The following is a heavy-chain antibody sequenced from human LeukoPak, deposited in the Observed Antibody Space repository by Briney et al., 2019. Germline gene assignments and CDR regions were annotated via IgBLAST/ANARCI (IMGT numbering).Heavy chain of an antibody. V-gene: IGHV1-46*04. CDR3: ATQGYAQGITTPFDY. J-gene: IGHJ4*02. CDR1: GYNFTTFY. CDR2: INPKNGAT. D-gene: IGHD3-22*01. Sequence: ASVKVSCKASGYNFTTFYLQWVRQAPGQGLEWMGIINPKNGATSYAQKLQGRVTIIRDMSTSTVFMELSSLRSEDTAVYYCATQGYAQGITTPFDYWGQGTLLTVSS.